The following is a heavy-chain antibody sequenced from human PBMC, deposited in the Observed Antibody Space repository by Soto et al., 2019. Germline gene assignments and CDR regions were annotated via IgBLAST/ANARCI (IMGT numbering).Heavy chain of an antibody. Sequence: PGGSLRLSCAASGFTFSSYGMHWVRQAPGKGLEWVAVISYDGSNKYYADSVKGRFTISRDNSKNTLYLQMNSLRAEDTAVYYCAKAIDVDIVATIWSGSDYYYYYMDVWGKGTTVTVSS. CDR2: ISYDGSNK. CDR3: AKAIDVDIVATIWSGSDYYYYYMDV. J-gene: IGHJ6*03. D-gene: IGHD5-12*01. V-gene: IGHV3-30*18. CDR1: GFTFSSYG.